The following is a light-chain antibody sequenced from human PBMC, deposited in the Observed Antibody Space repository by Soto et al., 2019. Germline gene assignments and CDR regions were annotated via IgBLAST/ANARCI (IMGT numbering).Light chain of an antibody. CDR1: QIGGKK. J-gene: IGLJ3*02. CDR3: HVWDSSTGV. V-gene: IGLV3-9*01. Sequence: SYELTQPFSVSVALGQTAKITGGGNQIGGKKVHWYQVKPGQAPLLVIFRDRYRPSGIPERISGSNSGNTATLTISRAQAGDEDDYYCHVWDSSTGVFGGGTQLTVL. CDR2: RDR.